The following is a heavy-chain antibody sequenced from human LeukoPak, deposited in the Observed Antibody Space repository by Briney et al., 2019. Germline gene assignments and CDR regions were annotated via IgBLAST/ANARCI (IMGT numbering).Heavy chain of an antibody. V-gene: IGHV4-59*01. CDR1: GASISSYY. D-gene: IGHD5-18*01. Sequence: SETLSLTCTVSGASISSYYWGWIRQSPGKGLEWIGYIYYSGSTNYNPSLKSRVAISVDTSKNQFSLKLSSVTAADTAVYYCARDGYSYGYGAFDIWGQGTMVTVSS. CDR2: IYYSGST. CDR3: ARDGYSYGYGAFDI. J-gene: IGHJ3*02.